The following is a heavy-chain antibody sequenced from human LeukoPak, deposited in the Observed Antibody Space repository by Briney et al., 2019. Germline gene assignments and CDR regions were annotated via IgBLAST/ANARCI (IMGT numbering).Heavy chain of an antibody. CDR1: GGSISSGDYY. CDR3: ASGDCSSTSCFGFDASDI. D-gene: IGHD2-2*01. CDR2: IYYSGST. Sequence: SETLSLTCTVSGGSISSGDYYWSWIRQPPGKGLEWIGYIYYSGSTYYNPSLKSRVTISVDTSKNQFSLKLSSVTAADTAVYYCASGDCSSTSCFGFDASDIWGQGTMVTVSS. J-gene: IGHJ3*02. V-gene: IGHV4-30-4*08.